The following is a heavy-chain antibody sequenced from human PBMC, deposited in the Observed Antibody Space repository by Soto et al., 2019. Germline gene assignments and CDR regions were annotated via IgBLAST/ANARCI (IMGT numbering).Heavy chain of an antibody. CDR2: INPYNGNT. Sequence: ASVKVSCKASGYTFTGYYMHWVRQAPGQGLEWMGWINPYNGNTNYAQKLQGRVTMTTDTSTSTAYMELRSLRSDDTAVYYCATNEPGWLQGYWGQGTLVTVSS. CDR1: GYTFTGYY. J-gene: IGHJ4*02. V-gene: IGHV1-18*04. CDR3: ATNEPGWLQGY. D-gene: IGHD6-19*01.